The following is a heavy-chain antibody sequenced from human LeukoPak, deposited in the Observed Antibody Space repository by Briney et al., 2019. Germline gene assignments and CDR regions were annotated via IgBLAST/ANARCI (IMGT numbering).Heavy chain of an antibody. J-gene: IGHJ6*03. D-gene: IGHD6-19*01. Sequence: GESLKISSKGSGYSFTSYWIGWVRQMPGKGLEWMGIIYPGDSDTRYSPSFQGQVTISADKSISTAYLQWSSLKASDTAMYYCARLVRGSGWTYYYYYMDVWGKGTTVTVSS. CDR2: IYPGDSDT. CDR3: ARLVRGSGWTYYYYYMDV. V-gene: IGHV5-51*01. CDR1: GYSFTSYW.